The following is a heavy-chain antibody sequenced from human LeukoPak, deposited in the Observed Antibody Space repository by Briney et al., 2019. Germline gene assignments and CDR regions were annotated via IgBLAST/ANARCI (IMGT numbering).Heavy chain of an antibody. CDR1: GFTFSSYW. D-gene: IGHD3-22*01. V-gene: IGHV3-23*01. J-gene: IGHJ4*02. CDR3: AKVSSGPLGDSSGYDPFFDY. Sequence: PGGSLRLSCAASGFTFSSYWMHWVRQAPGKGLEWVSAISGSGGSTYYADSVKGRFTISRDNSKNTLYLQMNSLRAEDTAVYYCAKVSSGPLGDSSGYDPFFDYWGQGTLVTVSS. CDR2: ISGSGGST.